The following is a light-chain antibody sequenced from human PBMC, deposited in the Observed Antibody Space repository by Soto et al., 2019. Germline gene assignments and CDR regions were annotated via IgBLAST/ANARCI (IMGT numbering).Light chain of an antibody. CDR1: QSVSSS. Sequence: EIVMTQSPATLSVSPGERATLSCRASQSVSSSLAWYQQKPGQAPRLLIYGASTRATGIPARFSGSGSGTEFTLTISSLQSEDFAVYYCQQYNNWPPFTFGPGTNVDIK. V-gene: IGKV3-15*01. CDR2: GAS. J-gene: IGKJ3*01. CDR3: QQYNNWPPFT.